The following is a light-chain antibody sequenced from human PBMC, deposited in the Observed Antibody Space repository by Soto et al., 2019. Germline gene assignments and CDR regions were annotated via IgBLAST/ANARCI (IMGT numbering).Light chain of an antibody. Sequence: QSALTQPPSASGSPGQSVTISCTGTSSDVGGYNYVSWYQQHPGKAPKLMIYEVSKRPSGVPDRFSGSKSGNTASLTVSGLLAEDEADYYCSSYAGSNILFGGGTKVTVL. CDR2: EVS. J-gene: IGLJ2*01. CDR3: SSYAGSNIL. V-gene: IGLV2-8*01. CDR1: SSDVGGYNY.